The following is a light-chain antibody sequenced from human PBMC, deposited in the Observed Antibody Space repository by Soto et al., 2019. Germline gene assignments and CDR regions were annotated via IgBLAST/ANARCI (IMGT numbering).Light chain of an antibody. V-gene: IGKV3-15*01. Sequence: EIVMTQSPATLSVSPGERATLSCRASQSVAGNLAWYQQKPGQAPRLLIYGASTRATGIPARFSGSGSGTEFTLTISSLQSEYFAVYYCQQYNNWTPITFGQGTKLEIK. J-gene: IGKJ2*01. CDR2: GAS. CDR1: QSVAGN. CDR3: QQYNNWTPIT.